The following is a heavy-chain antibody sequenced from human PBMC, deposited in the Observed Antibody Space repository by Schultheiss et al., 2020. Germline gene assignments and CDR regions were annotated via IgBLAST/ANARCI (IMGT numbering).Heavy chain of an antibody. CDR1: GYTFTSYG. CDR3: ARDRGYCSSTSCHGGVGWFDP. CDR2: INPSGGST. V-gene: IGHV1-46*01. D-gene: IGHD2-2*01. J-gene: IGHJ5*02. Sequence: ASVTVSCKASGYTFTSYGISWVRQAPGQGLEWMGIINPSGGSTSYAQNFQGRVTVTRDTSTRTVYMDLSRLRSDDTAVYYCARDRGYCSSTSCHGGVGWFDPWGQGTLVTVSS.